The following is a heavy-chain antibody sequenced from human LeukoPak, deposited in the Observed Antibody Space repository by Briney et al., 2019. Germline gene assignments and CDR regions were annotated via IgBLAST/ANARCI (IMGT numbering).Heavy chain of an antibody. V-gene: IGHV1-69*13. J-gene: IGHJ6*02. CDR1: GGTFSSYA. D-gene: IGHD6-19*01. CDR2: IIPIFGTA. CDR3: ARDSSGWSALYYYYGMDV. Sequence: SVKVSCKASGGTFSSYAISWVRQAPGQGLEWMGGIIPIFGTANYAQKFQGRVTITADESTSTAYMELSSLRSEDTAVYYCARDSSGWSALYYYYGMDVWGQGTTVTVSS.